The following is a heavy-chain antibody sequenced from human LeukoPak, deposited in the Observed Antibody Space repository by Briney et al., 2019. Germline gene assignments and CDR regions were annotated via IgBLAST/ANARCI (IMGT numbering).Heavy chain of an antibody. CDR1: GYTFTGYY. J-gene: IGHJ4*02. V-gene: IGHV1-2*02. Sequence: GASVKVSCKASGYTFTGYYMHWVRQAPGQGLEWMGWINPNSGGTNYAQKFQGRVTMTRDTSISTAYMELSRLRSDDTAVYYCAPGGYDSSGYYFNFDYWGQGTLVTVSS. CDR3: APGGYDSSGYYFNFDY. D-gene: IGHD3-22*01. CDR2: INPNSGGT.